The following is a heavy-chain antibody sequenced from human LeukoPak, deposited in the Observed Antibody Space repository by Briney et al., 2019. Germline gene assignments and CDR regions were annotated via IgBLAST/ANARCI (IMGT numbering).Heavy chain of an antibody. CDR3: AELGITMIGGV. CDR2: IRQDGNEK. J-gene: IGHJ6*04. D-gene: IGHD3-10*02. CDR1: GMNFSNYW. Sequence: GGSLRLSCATSGMNFSNYWMSWVRQAPGKGLEWVANIRQDGNEKYYVDSLKGRFTISRDNAKNSLYLQMNSLRAEDTAVYYCAELGITMIGGVWGKGTTVTISS. V-gene: IGHV3-7*01.